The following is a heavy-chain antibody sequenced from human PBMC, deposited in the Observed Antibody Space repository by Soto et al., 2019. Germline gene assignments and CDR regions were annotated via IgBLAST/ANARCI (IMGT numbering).Heavy chain of an antibody. D-gene: IGHD2-8*02. CDR2: ISYDGSNK. J-gene: IGHJ4*02. CDR1: GFTFSSYG. CDR3: AKDLAYWYFDY. V-gene: IGHV3-30*18. Sequence: PGGSLRLSCAASGFTFSSYGMHWVRQAPGKGLEWVAVISYDGSNKYYADSVKGRFTISRDNSKNTLYLQMNSLRAEDTAVYYCAKDLAYWYFDYWGQGTLVTVSS.